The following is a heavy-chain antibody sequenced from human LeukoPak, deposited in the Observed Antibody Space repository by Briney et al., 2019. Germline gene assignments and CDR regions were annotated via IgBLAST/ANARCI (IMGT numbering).Heavy chain of an antibody. CDR2: VSTGSRDI. D-gene: IGHD3-9*01. Sequence: GGSLRLSCAASGFTFSSYSMNWVRQAPGKGLEWVSSVSTGSRDIYYADSVKGRFTISRDSAKNSLYLQMNSLSAEDTAVYYCAREGLTGYRYNWIDPWGQGTLVTVSS. CDR3: AREGLTGYRYNWIDP. CDR1: GFTFSSYS. V-gene: IGHV3-21*01. J-gene: IGHJ5*02.